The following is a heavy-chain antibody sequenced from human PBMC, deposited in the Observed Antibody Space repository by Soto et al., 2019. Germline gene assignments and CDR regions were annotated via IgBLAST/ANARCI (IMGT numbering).Heavy chain of an antibody. V-gene: IGHV4-59*01. J-gene: IGHJ6*02. Sequence: SETLSLTCTVSGGSISSYYWSWIRQPPGKGLEWIGYIYYSGSTNYNPSLKSRVTISVDTSKNQFSLKLSSVTAADTAVYYCARATIAAAGIGVYYYYYYGMDVWGQGTTVTVSS. CDR1: GGSISSYY. D-gene: IGHD6-13*01. CDR3: ARATIAAAGIGVYYYYYYGMDV. CDR2: IYYSGST.